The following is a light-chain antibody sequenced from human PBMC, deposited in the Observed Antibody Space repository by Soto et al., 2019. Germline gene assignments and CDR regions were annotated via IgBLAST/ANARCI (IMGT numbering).Light chain of an antibody. Sequence: QSALTQPASVSVSPGQSITISCTGTNSDVGTYNHVSWYQQHPDKAPQLNIYEVSNRSSGLSNRFSASKSGNTASLTISGLQSEDEADYYCCSYTTRSTLVFGTGTKLTVL. J-gene: IGLJ1*01. CDR3: CSYTTRSTLV. CDR1: NSDVGTYNH. CDR2: EVS. V-gene: IGLV2-14*01.